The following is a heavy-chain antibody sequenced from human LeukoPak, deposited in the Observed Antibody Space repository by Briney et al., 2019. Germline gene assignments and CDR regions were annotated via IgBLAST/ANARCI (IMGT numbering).Heavy chain of an antibody. Sequence: PGGSLRLSCAVSGFTFSMYWMNWVRQAPGKGLEWVANIKQDGSEKYYVDSVKGRFTISRDNAKNSLYLQMNSLRAEDTAVYYCARADDYGGTDYWGQGTLVTVSS. J-gene: IGHJ4*02. D-gene: IGHD4-23*01. V-gene: IGHV3-7*01. CDR2: IKQDGSEK. CDR1: GFTFSMYW. CDR3: ARADDYGGTDY.